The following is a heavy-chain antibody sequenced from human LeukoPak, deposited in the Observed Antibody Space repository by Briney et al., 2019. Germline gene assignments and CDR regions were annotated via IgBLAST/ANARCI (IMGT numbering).Heavy chain of an antibody. CDR2: ISGTSNYI. CDR3: ARDGFCSGGSCYGY. D-gene: IGHD2-15*01. CDR1: GFTFSSYG. V-gene: IGHV3-21*01. J-gene: IGHJ4*02. Sequence: GGSLRLSCAVPGFTFSSYGMNWVRQAPRARLEWGSSISGTSNYIDYADSVKGRFTISRDNAKNSLYLQMNSLRAEDTAVYYCARDGFCSGGSCYGYWGQGTLVTVSS.